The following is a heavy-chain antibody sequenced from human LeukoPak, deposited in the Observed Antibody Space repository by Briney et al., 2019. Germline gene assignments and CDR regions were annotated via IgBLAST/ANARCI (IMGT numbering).Heavy chain of an antibody. V-gene: IGHV1-69*05. J-gene: IGHJ6*03. D-gene: IGHD5-18*01. CDR1: GGTFSSYA. CDR2: IIPIFGTA. Sequence: GASVKVSCKASGGTFSSYAISWVRQAPGQGLEWMGRIIPIFGTANYAQKFQGRVTITTDESTSTAYMELSSLRSEDTAVYYCARLGAMVREYYYYYMDVWGKGTTVTVSS. CDR3: ARLGAMVREYYYYYMDV.